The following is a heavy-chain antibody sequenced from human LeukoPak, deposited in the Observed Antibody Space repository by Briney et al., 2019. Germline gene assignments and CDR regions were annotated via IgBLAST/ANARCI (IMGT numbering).Heavy chain of an antibody. CDR2: INPNSGDT. CDR3: ARVGQWLVENDWFDP. D-gene: IGHD6-19*01. V-gene: IGHV1-2*02. Sequence: ASVRVSCKAPEYTFTAYYVLWVRQAPGQGLEWMGWINPNSGDTNFAQNFQGRVTMTRDTSISTVYMELSRLRSDDTAVYYCARVGQWLVENDWFDPWGQGTLVTVSS. J-gene: IGHJ5*02. CDR1: EYTFTAYY.